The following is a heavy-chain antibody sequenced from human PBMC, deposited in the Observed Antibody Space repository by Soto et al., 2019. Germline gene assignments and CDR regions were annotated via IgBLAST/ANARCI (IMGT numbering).Heavy chain of an antibody. Sequence: QVQLVESGGGLVKPGGSLRLSCAVCGFTFSDYYMTWIRQAPGKGLEWVSYISSSTSHTNYADSVKGRFTISRDNAKNSLLLQMNSLRAEDTAVYYCARGRGAAADYFDFWGQGTLVTVSS. CDR2: ISSSTSHT. J-gene: IGHJ4*02. CDR1: GFTFSDYY. D-gene: IGHD6-13*01. CDR3: ARGRGAAADYFDF. V-gene: IGHV3-11*05.